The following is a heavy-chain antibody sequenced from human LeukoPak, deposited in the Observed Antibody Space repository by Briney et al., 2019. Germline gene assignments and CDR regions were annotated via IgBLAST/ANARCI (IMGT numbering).Heavy chain of an antibody. CDR3: ARALYYYDSSGYHYFDY. CDR1: GYTFTSYG. J-gene: IGHJ4*02. CDR2: ISAYNGNT. D-gene: IGHD3-22*01. V-gene: IGHV1-18*01. Sequence: ASVKVSCKASGYTFTSYGISWVRQAPGQGLEWMGWISAYNGNTNYAQKLQGRVTMTTDTSTSTAYMELRSLRSDDTAVYYCARALYYYDSSGYHYFDYWGQGTLVTVSP.